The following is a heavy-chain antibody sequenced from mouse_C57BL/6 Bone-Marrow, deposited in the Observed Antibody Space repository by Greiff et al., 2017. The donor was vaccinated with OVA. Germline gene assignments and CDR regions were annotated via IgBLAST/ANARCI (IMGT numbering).Heavy chain of an antibody. J-gene: IGHJ4*01. CDR3: ANYYGSSHYAMDY. D-gene: IGHD1-1*01. CDR1: GYTFTSYD. CDR2: IYPRDSST. Sequence: QVQLQQSGPELVKPGASVKLSCKASGYTFTSYDINWVKQRPGQGLEWIGWIYPRDSSTKYNEKFKGKATLTVDTSSSTAYMELHSLTSEDSAVYFCANYYGSSHYAMDYWGQGTSVTVSS. V-gene: IGHV1-85*01.